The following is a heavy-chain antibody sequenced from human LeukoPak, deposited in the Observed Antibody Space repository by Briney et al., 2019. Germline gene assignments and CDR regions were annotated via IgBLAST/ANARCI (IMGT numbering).Heavy chain of an antibody. CDR3: ARAGSSGVNLDY. D-gene: IGHD3-22*01. CDR1: GGSFSGYY. V-gene: IGHV4-59*01. CDR2: IYYSGST. Sequence: SETLSLTCAVYGGSFSGYYWSWIRQPPGKGLEWIGYIYYSGSTNYNPSLKSQVTISVDTSKNQFSLKLSSVTAADTAVYYCARAGSSGVNLDYWGQGTLVTVSS. J-gene: IGHJ4*02.